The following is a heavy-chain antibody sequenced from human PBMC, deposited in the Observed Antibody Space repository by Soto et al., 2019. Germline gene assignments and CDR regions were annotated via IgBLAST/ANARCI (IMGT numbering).Heavy chain of an antibody. Sequence: GASVKVSCKASGYTFTSYYMHWVRQAPGQGLEWMGIINPSGGSTSYAQKFQGRVTMTRDTSTSTVYMELSSLRSEDTAVYYCARDWRAYCSGGSCYQGYYYYYYMDVWGKGTTVTVSS. V-gene: IGHV1-46*03. CDR2: INPSGGST. D-gene: IGHD2-15*01. J-gene: IGHJ6*03. CDR1: GYTFTSYY. CDR3: ARDWRAYCSGGSCYQGYYYYYYMDV.